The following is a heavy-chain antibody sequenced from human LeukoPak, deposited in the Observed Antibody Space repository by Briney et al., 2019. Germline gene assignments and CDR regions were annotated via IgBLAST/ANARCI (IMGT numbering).Heavy chain of an antibody. V-gene: IGHV1-46*01. CDR1: GYTFTSYY. Sequence: ASVKVSCKASGYTFTSYYMHYVRQTPGQGLEWMGIINPSGGSTSNPQKFQSRVTMTRAPSTSTVYRELSSLRSEDTAVYYCARSIVVLPAAMDYYFDYWGQGTLVTVSS. CDR2: INPSGGST. CDR3: ARSIVVLPAAMDYYFDY. J-gene: IGHJ4*02. D-gene: IGHD2-2*01.